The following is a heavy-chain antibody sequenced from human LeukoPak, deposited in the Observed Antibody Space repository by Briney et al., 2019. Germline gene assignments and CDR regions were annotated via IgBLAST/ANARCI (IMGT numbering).Heavy chain of an antibody. CDR1: GGSISRGGYS. D-gene: IGHD3-10*01. CDR2: FYYSGST. J-gene: IGHJ5*02. V-gene: IGHV4-30-4*07. Sequence: SETLSLTCAVSGGSISRGGYSWSWIRQPPGKGLEWIGYFYYSGSTYYNPSLKSRVTISLDTSKNQLSLKLSSVTAADTAVYYCVRGPYGSGISNWFDPWGQGTLVIVSS. CDR3: VRGPYGSGISNWFDP.